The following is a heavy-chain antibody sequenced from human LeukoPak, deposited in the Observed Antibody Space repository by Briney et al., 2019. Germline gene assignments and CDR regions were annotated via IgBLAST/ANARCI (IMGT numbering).Heavy chain of an antibody. D-gene: IGHD6-19*01. CDR3: AKETYSSGWYPYFDY. Sequence: GGYLRLSCVASGFTFSSYAMSWVGQGPGKGLEWVSGISGSGGSTYYADSVKGRFTISRDNSKNTLFLQMNSLRAEDTAVYYCAKETYSSGWYPYFDYWGQGTLVTVSS. J-gene: IGHJ4*02. CDR1: GFTFSSYA. V-gene: IGHV3-23*01. CDR2: ISGSGGST.